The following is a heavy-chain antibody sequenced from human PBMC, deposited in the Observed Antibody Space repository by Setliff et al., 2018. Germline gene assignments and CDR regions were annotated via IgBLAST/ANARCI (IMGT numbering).Heavy chain of an antibody. V-gene: IGHV4-39*07. D-gene: IGHD3-22*01. CDR2: IHYSGST. Sequence: SETLSLTCTVSGGSISSSSYYWGWIRQPPGKGLEWIGSIHYSGSTHYNPSLKSRVTISVDTSKNQFSLKLISVTAADTAVYYCARVAGSGYLDRCFDPWGQGTLVTVSS. CDR1: GGSISSSSYY. J-gene: IGHJ5*02. CDR3: ARVAGSGYLDRCFDP.